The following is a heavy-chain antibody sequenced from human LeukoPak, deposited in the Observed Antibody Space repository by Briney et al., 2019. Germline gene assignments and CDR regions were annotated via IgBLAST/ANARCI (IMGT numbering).Heavy chain of an antibody. CDR3: ARTPDSSGKNWFDA. CDR2: IYPGDSDT. Sequence: GESLKISCKGSGYSFTTYWIAWVRQMPGKGLEWMGIIYPGDSDTRYSPSFQGQVSISVDKSISTAYLQWSSLKASDTAMYYCARTPDSSGKNWFDAWGQGTLVTVSS. J-gene: IGHJ5*02. CDR1: GYSFTTYW. V-gene: IGHV5-51*01. D-gene: IGHD3-22*01.